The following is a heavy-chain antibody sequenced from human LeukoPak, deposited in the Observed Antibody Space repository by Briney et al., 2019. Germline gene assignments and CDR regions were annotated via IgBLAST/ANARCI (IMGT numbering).Heavy chain of an antibody. CDR1: GFTVSSNY. CDR2: IYSGGST. D-gene: IGHD1-26*01. CDR3: ARVVGATNGPFDY. J-gene: IGHJ4*02. Sequence: GGSLRLSCAASGFTVSSNYTSWVRQAPGKGLEWVSVIYSGGSTYYADSVKGRFTISRDSSKNTLYLQMNSLRAEDTAVYYCARVVGATNGPFDYWGQGTLVTVSS. V-gene: IGHV3-66*01.